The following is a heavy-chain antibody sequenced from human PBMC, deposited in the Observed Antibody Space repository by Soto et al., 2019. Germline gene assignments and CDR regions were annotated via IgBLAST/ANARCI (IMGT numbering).Heavy chain of an antibody. CDR3: ARDPLYYDILTGRKDYYYYYGMDV. D-gene: IGHD3-9*01. J-gene: IGHJ6*02. CDR2: INAGNGNT. CDR1: GYTFTSYA. Sequence: GASVKVSCKASGYTFTSYAMHCVRQAPGQRLEWMGWINAGNGNTKYSQKFQGRVTITRDTSASTAYMELSSLRSEDTAVYYCARDPLYYDILTGRKDYYYYYGMDVWGQGTTVTVSS. V-gene: IGHV1-3*01.